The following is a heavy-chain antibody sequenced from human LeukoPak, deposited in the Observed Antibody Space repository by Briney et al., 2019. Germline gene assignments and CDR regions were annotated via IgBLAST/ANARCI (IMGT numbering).Heavy chain of an antibody. CDR3: ARDTARGKVPDYFDY. CDR1: GFTFNNYA. V-gene: IGHV3-23*01. J-gene: IGHJ4*02. CDR2: MSPSGDT. D-gene: IGHD2-2*01. Sequence: GGSLRLSCAASGFTFNNYAMTWVRQAPGKGLEWVSSMSPSGDTYYADSVKGRFSISRDASKNTMYLQMNSLRAEDTAVYYCARDTARGKVPDYFDYWGQGTLVTVSS.